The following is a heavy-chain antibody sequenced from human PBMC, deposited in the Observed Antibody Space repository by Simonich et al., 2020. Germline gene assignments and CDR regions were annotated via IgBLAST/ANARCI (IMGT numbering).Heavy chain of an antibody. CDR2: INHSGRT. CDR3: ARHLQLGPFDY. V-gene: IGHV4-34*01. CDR1: GGSFSGYY. D-gene: IGHD1-1*01. Sequence: QVQLQQWGAGLLKPSETLSLTCAVYGGSFSGYYWSWIRQPPGKGLEWIGEINHSGRTNYNPSLKSRVTISVDTSKNQFSLKLSSVTAADTGVYYCARHLQLGPFDYWGQGTLVTVSS. J-gene: IGHJ4*02.